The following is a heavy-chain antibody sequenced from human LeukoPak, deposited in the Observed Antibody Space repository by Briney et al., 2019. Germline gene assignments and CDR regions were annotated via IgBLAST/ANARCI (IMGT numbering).Heavy chain of an antibody. CDR3: ARDFYYGSGRGIDS. J-gene: IGHJ5*01. CDR1: GGSISSSNW. V-gene: IGHV4-4*02. D-gene: IGHD3-10*01. CDR2: IYHSGST. Sequence: PSETLSLTCAVSGGSISSSNWWSWVRQPPGKGLEWIGEIYHSGSTNYNPSLKIRVTISVDTSKNQFSLKLSSVTAADTAVYFCARDFYYGSGRGIDSWGQGTLVTVSS.